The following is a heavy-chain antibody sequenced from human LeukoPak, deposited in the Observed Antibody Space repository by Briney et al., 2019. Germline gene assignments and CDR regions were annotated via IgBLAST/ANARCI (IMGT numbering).Heavy chain of an antibody. CDR3: AKIKGPSLSTCYMDV. CDR1: GFSFSASS. J-gene: IGHJ6*03. Sequence: GGSVRLSCEASGFSFSASSVNWVRQAPGKGLEWLAYISNDDDTTFYADSVRGRFTLTKNKAENLVYLQMNSLRDDDTAVYYCAKIKGPSLSTCYMDVWGSGTTVTVSS. CDR2: ISNDDDTT. D-gene: IGHD2/OR15-2a*01. V-gene: IGHV3-48*02.